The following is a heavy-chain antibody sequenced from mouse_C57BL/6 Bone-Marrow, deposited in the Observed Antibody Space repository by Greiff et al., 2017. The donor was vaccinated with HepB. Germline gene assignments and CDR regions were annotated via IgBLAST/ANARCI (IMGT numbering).Heavy chain of an antibody. CDR2: IRSKSNNYAT. Sequence: EVNVVESGGGLVQPKGSLKLSCAASGFSFNTYAMNWVRQAPGKGLEWVARIRSKSNNYATYYADSVKDRFTISRDDSESMLYLQMNNLKTEDTAMYYCVRGLRRGYAMDYWGQGTSVTVSS. J-gene: IGHJ4*01. D-gene: IGHD2-4*01. CDR3: VRGLRRGYAMDY. CDR1: GFSFNTYA. V-gene: IGHV10-1*01.